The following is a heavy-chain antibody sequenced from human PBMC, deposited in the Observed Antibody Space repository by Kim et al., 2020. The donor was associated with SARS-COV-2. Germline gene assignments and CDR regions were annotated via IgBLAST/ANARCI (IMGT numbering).Heavy chain of an antibody. CDR3: ASYRLNSSGLG. CDR2: T. J-gene: IGHJ4*02. Sequence: TYYTPSLKSRVTISVDTSKNQFSLKLSSVTAADTAVYYCASYRLNSSGLGWGQGTLVTVSS. V-gene: IGHV4-39*01. D-gene: IGHD6-25*01.